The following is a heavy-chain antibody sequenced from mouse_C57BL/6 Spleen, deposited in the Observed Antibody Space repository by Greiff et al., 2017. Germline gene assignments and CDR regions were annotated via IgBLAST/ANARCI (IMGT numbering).Heavy chain of an antibody. D-gene: IGHD1-1*01. CDR3: ARRSSYGAMDY. Sequence: VQLQLSGPELVKPGASVKISCKASGYAFSSSWLNWVKQRPGKGLEWIGRIYPGDGDTNYNGKFKGKATLTADKSSSTAYIQLSSLTSEDSAVYFCARRSSYGAMDYWGQGTSVTVSS. CDR1: GYAFSSSW. V-gene: IGHV1-82*01. J-gene: IGHJ4*01. CDR2: IYPGDGDT.